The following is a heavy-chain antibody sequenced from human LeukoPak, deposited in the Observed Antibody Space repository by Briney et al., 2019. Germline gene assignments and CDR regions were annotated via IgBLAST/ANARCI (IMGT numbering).Heavy chain of an antibody. V-gene: IGHV4-59*12. D-gene: IGHD6-19*01. Sequence: SETLSLTCTVSGGSISSYYWSWIRQPPGKGLEWIGYIYYSGSTNYNPSLKSRVTISVDTSKNQFSLKLSSVTAADTAVYYCARDNTAVAGTDYWGQGTLVTVSS. CDR2: IYYSGST. CDR3: ARDNTAVAGTDY. J-gene: IGHJ4*02. CDR1: GGSISSYY.